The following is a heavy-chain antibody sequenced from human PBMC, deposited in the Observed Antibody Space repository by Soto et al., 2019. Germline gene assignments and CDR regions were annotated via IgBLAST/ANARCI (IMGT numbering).Heavy chain of an antibody. CDR3: AKDLHYDSSGLDY. CDR2: ISGSGGST. J-gene: IGHJ4*02. Sequence: WGSLRISCATSVFTFSIYAMSWVRQAPGKGLEWVSAISGSGGSTYYADSVKGRFTISRDNSKNTLYLQMNSLRAEDTAVYYCAKDLHYDSSGLDYWGQGTMVTVSS. V-gene: IGHV3-23*01. CDR1: VFTFSIYA. D-gene: IGHD3-22*01.